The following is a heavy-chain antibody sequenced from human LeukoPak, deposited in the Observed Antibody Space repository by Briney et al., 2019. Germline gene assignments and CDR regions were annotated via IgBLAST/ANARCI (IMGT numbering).Heavy chain of an antibody. J-gene: IGHJ4*02. CDR3: AKVRRFVVVTGYFDY. CDR2: ISGSGGST. CDR1: GFTFSSYA. V-gene: IGHV3-23*01. Sequence: PGGSLRLSCAAPGFTFSSYAMSWVRQAPGKGLEWVSAISGSGGSTYYADSVKGRFTISRDNSKNTLYLQMNSLRAEGTAVYYCAKVRRFVVVTGYFDYWGQGTLVTVSS. D-gene: IGHD2-21*02.